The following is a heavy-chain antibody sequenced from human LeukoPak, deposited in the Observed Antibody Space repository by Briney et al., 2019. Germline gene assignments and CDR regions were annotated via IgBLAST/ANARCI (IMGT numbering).Heavy chain of an antibody. D-gene: IGHD6-19*01. CDR3: AKGGRSGWNNWFDP. V-gene: IGHV3-30*18. CDR1: GFSFSSYG. Sequence: PGGSLRLSCAASGFSFSSYGMHWVRQAPGKGLEWVAVMSYDGSDKYYADSVKGRFTISRDNSKNTLYLQMNSLRAEDTAVYYCAKGGRSGWNNWFDPWGQGTLVTVSS. CDR2: MSYDGSDK. J-gene: IGHJ5*02.